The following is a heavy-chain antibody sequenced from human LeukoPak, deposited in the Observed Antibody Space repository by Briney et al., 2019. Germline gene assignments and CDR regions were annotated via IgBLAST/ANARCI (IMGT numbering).Heavy chain of an antibody. CDR3: ARENQDYYDSSGYDY. V-gene: IGHV1-46*01. J-gene: IGHJ4*02. CDR2: INPSGGST. CDR1: GYTFTSYY. D-gene: IGHD3-22*01. Sequence: ASVKVSCKASGYTFTSYYMHWVRQAPGQGLEWMGIINPSGGSTSYAQKFQGRVTMTRDTSTSTVYMELSSLRSDDTAVYYCARENQDYYDSSGYDYWGQGTLVTVSS.